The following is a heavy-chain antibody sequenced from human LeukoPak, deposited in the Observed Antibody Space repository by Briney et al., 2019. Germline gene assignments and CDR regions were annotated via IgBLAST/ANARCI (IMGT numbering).Heavy chain of an antibody. J-gene: IGHJ4*02. Sequence: PGGSLRLSCAASGFTFSSYWMSWARQAPGKGLEWVANIKQDGSEKHYVDSVKGRFTISRDNAKNSLYLQMNSLRAEDTAVYYCARPIAVAGIFGSGGYWGQGTLVTVSS. CDR3: ARPIAVAGIFGSGGY. D-gene: IGHD6-19*01. CDR2: IKQDGSEK. V-gene: IGHV3-7*01. CDR1: GFTFSSYW.